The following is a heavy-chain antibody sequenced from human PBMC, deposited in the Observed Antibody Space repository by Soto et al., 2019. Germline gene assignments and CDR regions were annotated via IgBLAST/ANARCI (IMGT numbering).Heavy chain of an antibody. CDR3: ARDLNSSGYPDYAFDI. J-gene: IGHJ3*02. CDR1: GYTFTGYY. CDR2: INPSGGST. V-gene: IGHV1-46*01. Sequence: GASVKVSCKASGYTFTGYYMHWVRQAPGQGLEWMGIINPSGGSTSYAQKFQGRVTMTRDTSTSTVYMELSSLRSEDTAVYYCARDLNSSGYPDYAFDIWGQGTMVTVSS. D-gene: IGHD1-1*01.